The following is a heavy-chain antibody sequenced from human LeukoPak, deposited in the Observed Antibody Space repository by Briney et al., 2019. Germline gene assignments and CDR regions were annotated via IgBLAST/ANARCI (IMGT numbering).Heavy chain of an antibody. CDR1: GYTFTSYY. CDR3: ARDPGVYDILTGYYPDY. J-gene: IGHJ4*02. V-gene: IGHV1-46*01. CDR2: INPSGGST. Sequence: ASVKVSCKASGYTFTSYYMHWVRQAPGQGREWMGIINPSGGSTSYAQKFQGRVTMTRDTSTSTVYMELSSLRSEDTAVYYCARDPGVYDILTGYYPDYWGQGTLVTVSS. D-gene: IGHD3-9*01.